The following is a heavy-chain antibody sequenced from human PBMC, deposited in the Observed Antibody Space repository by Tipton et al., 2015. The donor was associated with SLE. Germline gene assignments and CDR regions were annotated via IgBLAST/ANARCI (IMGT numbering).Heavy chain of an antibody. Sequence: QLVQSGAEVKKPGESLKISCKGSGYSFTDYWIGWVRQMPGKGLELMGIIYPGDSDTRYSPSFQGQVTISADRSINTAYLQWSSLKASDTAMYYCARWGYWRDGSCYSSWFGPWGQGTLVTVSS. V-gene: IGHV5-51*01. J-gene: IGHJ5*02. CDR1: GYSFTDYW. D-gene: IGHD2-15*01. CDR3: ARWGYWRDGSCYSSWFGP. CDR2: IYPGDSDT.